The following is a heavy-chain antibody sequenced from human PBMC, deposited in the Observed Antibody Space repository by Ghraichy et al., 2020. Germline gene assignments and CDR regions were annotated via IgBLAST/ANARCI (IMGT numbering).Heavy chain of an antibody. CDR1: GFTFSTYG. V-gene: IGHV3-30*02. D-gene: IGHD3-3*01. CDR3: AKPNTPITIFGVAYGMDV. CDR2: TRYDGSNK. J-gene: IGHJ6*02. Sequence: GGSLRLSCAASGFTFSTYGMHWVRQAPGKGLEWVTFTRYDGSNKYYADSVKGRFSISRDNSKNTLYLQMNSLRAEDTAVYYCAKPNTPITIFGVAYGMDVWGQGTTVTVSS.